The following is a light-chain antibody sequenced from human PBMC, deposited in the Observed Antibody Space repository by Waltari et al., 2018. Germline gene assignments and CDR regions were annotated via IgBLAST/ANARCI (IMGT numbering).Light chain of an antibody. V-gene: IGLV2-14*01. J-gene: IGLJ2*01. CDR1: RSDVGGSHY. CDR2: EVS. CDR3: TSYTSRGTVV. Sequence: QSALTQAASVSRSPGQSITISCTGTRSDVGGSHYVSWYQQHPGKAPKLMIYEVSNRPSGDSSRFSGSKSGNTASLTISGLQAEDEADYYCTSYTSRGTVVFGGGTKLTVL.